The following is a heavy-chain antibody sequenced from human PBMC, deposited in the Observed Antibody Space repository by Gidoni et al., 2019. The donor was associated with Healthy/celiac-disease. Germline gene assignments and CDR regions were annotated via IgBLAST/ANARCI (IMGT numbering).Heavy chain of an antibody. J-gene: IGHJ3*02. Sequence: EVPRVQSGAEVKKHGESLKISCKGSGYSFTSYWIGWVRQMPGKGLEWMGIIYPGDSDTRYSPSFQGQVTISADKSISTAYLQWSSLKASDTAMYYCARFEDIVVVVAANAGAFDIWGQGTMVTVSS. V-gene: IGHV5-51*01. D-gene: IGHD2-15*01. CDR2: IYPGDSDT. CDR1: GYSFTSYW. CDR3: ARFEDIVVVVAANAGAFDI.